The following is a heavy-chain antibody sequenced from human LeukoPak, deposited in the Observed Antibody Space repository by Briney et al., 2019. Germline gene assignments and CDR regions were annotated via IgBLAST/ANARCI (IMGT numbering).Heavy chain of an antibody. D-gene: IGHD6-6*01. V-gene: IGHV4-4*07. J-gene: IGHJ4*02. CDR3: ASDRDYSNSLDY. CDR2: ICTSGTI. Sequence: SETLSLTCTVSGDSISSCYWSWIRQPAEKGLEWIGRICTSGTINYNPSLKNRVTMSVDTSKNQFSLKLTSVTAADTAVYYCASDRDYSNSLDYSGQGTLVTVSS. CDR1: GDSISSCY.